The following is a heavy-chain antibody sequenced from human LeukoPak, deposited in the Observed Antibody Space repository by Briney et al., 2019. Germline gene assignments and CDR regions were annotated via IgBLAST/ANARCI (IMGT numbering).Heavy chain of an antibody. V-gene: IGHV1-69*01. J-gene: IGHJ4*02. Sequence: ASVKVSCKASGGTFSSYAISWVRQAPGQGLEWMGGIIPIFGTANYAQKFQGRVTITADESTSTAYMELSSLRSEDTAVYYCVRPYDSSGYYYFGYCGQGTLVTVSS. CDR2: IIPIFGTA. CDR3: VRPYDSSGYYYFGY. D-gene: IGHD3-22*01. CDR1: GGTFSSYA.